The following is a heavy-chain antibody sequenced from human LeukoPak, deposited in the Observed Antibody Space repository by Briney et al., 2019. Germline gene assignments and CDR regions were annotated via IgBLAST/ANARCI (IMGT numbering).Heavy chain of an antibody. CDR1: GYTFTSYY. D-gene: IGHD2-15*01. V-gene: IGHV1-46*01. Sequence: ASVKVSCKASGYTFTSYYMHSVRQAPGQGLEWMGIMNPSGGSTSYAQKFQGRVTMTRDTSTSTAYMELSSLRSAGTGVSYCARDGYCSGGSCRSYWYFDLWGRGTLVTVSS. CDR2: MNPSGGST. CDR3: ARDGYCSGGSCRSYWYFDL. J-gene: IGHJ2*01.